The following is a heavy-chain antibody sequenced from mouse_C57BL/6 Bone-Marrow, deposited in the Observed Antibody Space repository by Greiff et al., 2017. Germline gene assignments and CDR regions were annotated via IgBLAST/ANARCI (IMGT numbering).Heavy chain of an antibody. CDR3: AKSYDWYFDV. CDR2: IYPGDGDT. V-gene: IGHV1-80*01. J-gene: IGHJ1*03. Sequence: VKVVESGAELVKPGASVKISCKASGYAFSSYWMNWVKQRPGKGLEWIGQIYPGDGDTNYNGKFKGKATLTADKSSSTAYMQLSSLTSEDSAVYFCAKSYDWYFDVWGTGTTVTVSS. D-gene: IGHD2-12*01. CDR1: GYAFSSYW.